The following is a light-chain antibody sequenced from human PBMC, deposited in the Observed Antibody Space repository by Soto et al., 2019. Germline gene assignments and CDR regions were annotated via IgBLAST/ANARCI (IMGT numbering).Light chain of an antibody. V-gene: IGKV3D-20*02. CDR3: QQRGNWPPGFT. CDR2: GAS. CDR1: QSVSNNY. Sequence: IVLTQSPGTLSLSPGERATLSCRASQSVSNNYLAWYQQQPGQAPRLLIXGASNRATGIPDRFSGSGSGTDFTLTISSLEPEDFAVYYCQQRGNWPPGFTFGPGTKVDIK. J-gene: IGKJ3*01.